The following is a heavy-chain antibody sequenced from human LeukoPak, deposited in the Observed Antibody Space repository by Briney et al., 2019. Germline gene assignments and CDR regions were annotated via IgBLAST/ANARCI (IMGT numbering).Heavy chain of an antibody. Sequence: PSETLSPTCTVSGGSISSYYWSWIRQPPGKGLEWIGYIYTSGSTNYNPSLKSRVTISVDTSKNQFSLKLSSVTAADTAVYYCARKGYPQLGNWFDPWGQGTLVTVSS. CDR3: ARKGYPQLGNWFDP. CDR2: IYTSGST. D-gene: IGHD6-6*01. V-gene: IGHV4-4*09. J-gene: IGHJ5*02. CDR1: GGSISSYY.